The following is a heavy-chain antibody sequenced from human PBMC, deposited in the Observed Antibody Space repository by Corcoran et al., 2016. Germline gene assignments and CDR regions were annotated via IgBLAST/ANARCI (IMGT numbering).Heavy chain of an antibody. V-gene: IGHV4-38-2*02. CDR2: MFHSGNT. CDR3: SVFDTRMGVGQLGMDV. J-gene: IGHJ6*02. Sequence: QVQLQESGPGLVRPSETLSLTCTVSGYSISTAYYWGWIRQPPGKGLEWIVSMFHSGNTYYNPSLKSRVTISMDTSKNQFSLKLSSMTAADTAVYYCSVFDTRMGVGQLGMDVWGQGTTVTVSS. D-gene: IGHD3-16*01. CDR1: GYSISTAYY.